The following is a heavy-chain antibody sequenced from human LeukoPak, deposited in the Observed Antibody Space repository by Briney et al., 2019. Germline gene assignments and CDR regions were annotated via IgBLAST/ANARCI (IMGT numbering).Heavy chain of an antibody. CDR3: ARGVAAAGVLNFDY. V-gene: IGHV1-3*03. J-gene: IGHJ4*02. CDR2: INAGNGNT. Sequence: ASVKVSCKASGYTFTSYAMHWVRQAPGQRLEWMRWINAGNGNTKYSQEFEGRVTITRDTSASTAYMELSSLRSEDMAVYYCARGVAAAGVLNFDYWGQGTLVTVSS. D-gene: IGHD6-13*01. CDR1: GYTFTSYA.